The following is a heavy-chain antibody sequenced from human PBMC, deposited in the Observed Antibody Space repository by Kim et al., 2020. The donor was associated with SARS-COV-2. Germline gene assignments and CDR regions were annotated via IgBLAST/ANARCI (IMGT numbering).Heavy chain of an antibody. Sequence: ANYAQKCQGRVTITADKSTSTAYMELSSLRSEDTAVYYCASRSSVGDFDYWGQGTLVTVSS. CDR2: A. D-gene: IGHD1-26*01. V-gene: IGHV1-69*02. J-gene: IGHJ4*02. CDR3: ASRSSVGDFDY.